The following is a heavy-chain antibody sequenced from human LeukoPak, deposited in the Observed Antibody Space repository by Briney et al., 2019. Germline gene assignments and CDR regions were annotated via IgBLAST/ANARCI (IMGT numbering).Heavy chain of an antibody. J-gene: IGHJ4*02. V-gene: IGHV3-53*01. D-gene: IGHD3-22*01. Sequence: PGGSLRLSCAASDFTVSSNYMNWVRQAPGKGLEWGSLIYNSDTTYYADSVKGRFTISRDNSKNTLYLQMNSLRAEDTAVYYCASASRYYDSRGYYHPYFDNWGQGTLVTVSS. CDR2: IYNSDTT. CDR3: ASASRYYDSRGYYHPYFDN. CDR1: DFTVSSNY.